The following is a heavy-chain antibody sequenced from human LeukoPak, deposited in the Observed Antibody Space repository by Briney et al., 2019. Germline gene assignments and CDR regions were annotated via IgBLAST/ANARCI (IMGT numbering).Heavy chain of an antibody. J-gene: IGHJ4*02. Sequence: GASVKVSCKASGGTFSSYAISWVRQAPGQGLEWMGGIIPIFGTANYAQKFQGRVTITADESTSTAYIELSSLRSEDTAVYYCARGINGSGIVWGQGTLVTVSS. V-gene: IGHV1-69*01. D-gene: IGHD3-10*01. CDR1: GGTFSSYA. CDR2: IIPIFGTA. CDR3: ARGINGSGIV.